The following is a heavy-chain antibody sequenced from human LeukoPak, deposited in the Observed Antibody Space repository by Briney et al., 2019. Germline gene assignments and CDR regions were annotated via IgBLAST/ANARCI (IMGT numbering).Heavy chain of an antibody. CDR2: ISSNGGST. CDR1: GFTFSSYA. CDR3: ARDAPGIAAAGGSDY. D-gene: IGHD6-13*01. V-gene: IGHV3-64*01. J-gene: IGHJ4*02. Sequence: PGGSLRLSCAASGFTFSSYAMHWVRQAPGKGPEYVSAISSNGGSTYYANSVKGRFTISRDNSKNTLYLQMGSLRAEDMAVYYCARDAPGIAAAGGSDYWGQGTLVTVSS.